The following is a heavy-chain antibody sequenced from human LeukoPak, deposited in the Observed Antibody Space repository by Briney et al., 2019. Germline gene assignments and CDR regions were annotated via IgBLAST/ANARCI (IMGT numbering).Heavy chain of an antibody. Sequence: GGSLRLSCAASGFTFSSYGMSWVRQAPGKGLEWVANIKQDGSEKYYVDSVKGRFTISRDNAKNSLYLQMNSLRAEDTAVYYCARQNYGVMDAFDIWGQGTMVTVSS. CDR2: IKQDGSEK. J-gene: IGHJ3*02. CDR3: ARQNYGVMDAFDI. CDR1: GFTFSSYG. D-gene: IGHD4-17*01. V-gene: IGHV3-7*01.